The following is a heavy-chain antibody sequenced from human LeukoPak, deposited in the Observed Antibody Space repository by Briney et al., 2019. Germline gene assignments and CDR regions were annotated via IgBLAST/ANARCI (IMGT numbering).Heavy chain of an antibody. CDR2: IHSSGST. J-gene: IGHJ4*02. D-gene: IGHD2-2*02. CDR1: GGSITSHH. V-gene: IGHV4-59*08. CDR3: ARHGARAGGYCSSTSCYTFDF. Sequence: SETLSLTCTVPGGSITSHHWSWIRQPPGKGLEWIAYIHSSGSTNHNPSLKSRVTVSLDTSKSQFSLKLSSVTAADTALYYCARHGARAGGYCSSTSCYTFDFWGQGTQVTVSS.